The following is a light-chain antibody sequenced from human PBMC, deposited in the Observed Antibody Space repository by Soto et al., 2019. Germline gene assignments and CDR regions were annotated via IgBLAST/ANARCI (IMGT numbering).Light chain of an antibody. CDR1: QSINSW. Sequence: DIQMTQSPSTLSASVGDRVTLTCRASQSINSWLAWYQQRPGKGPKLLIHKASILEGGVPSRFSGSASGTEFTLTISSLQPDDFATYYCLQYHHYPLTFCGGTKVDIK. V-gene: IGKV1-5*03. CDR3: LQYHHYPLT. CDR2: KAS. J-gene: IGKJ4*01.